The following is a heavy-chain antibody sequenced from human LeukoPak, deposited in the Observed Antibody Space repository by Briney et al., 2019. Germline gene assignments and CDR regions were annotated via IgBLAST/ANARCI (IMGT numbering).Heavy chain of an antibody. J-gene: IGHJ6*03. CDR3: AGGAVRAYYYYMDV. D-gene: IGHD4-23*01. Sequence: PSETLSLTCTVSGGSISSYYWSWIRQPAGKGLEWIGRIYTSGSTNYNPSLKSRVTMSVDTSKNQFSLKLSSVTAADTAVYYCAGGAVRAYYYYMDVWGKGTTVTVSS. V-gene: IGHV4-4*07. CDR2: IYTSGST. CDR1: GGSISSYY.